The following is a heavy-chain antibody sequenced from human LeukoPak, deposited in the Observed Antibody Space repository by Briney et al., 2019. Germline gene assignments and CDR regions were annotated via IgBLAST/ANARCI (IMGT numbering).Heavy chain of an antibody. CDR2: IYTSGST. CDR3: ARVPCTGTSCHKRGAFDV. CDR1: GGSISSYY. V-gene: IGHV4-4*07. D-gene: IGHD2-2*02. J-gene: IGHJ3*01. Sequence: PSETLSLTCTVSGGSISSYYWSWIRQPAGKGLEWIGRIYTSGSTNYNPSLKSRVTMSVDTSKNQFSLKLSSVTAADTAVYYCARVPCTGTSCHKRGAFDVWGQGTMVTVSS.